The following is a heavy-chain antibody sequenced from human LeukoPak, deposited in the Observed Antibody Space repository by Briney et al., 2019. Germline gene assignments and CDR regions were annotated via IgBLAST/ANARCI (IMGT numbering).Heavy chain of an antibody. V-gene: IGHV5-51*01. J-gene: IGHJ6*02. CDR1: GYSFTSFW. D-gene: IGHD3-3*01. CDR2: IYPGDSDT. CDR3: ARQVRIDYDFWSGYYPYYYYGMDV. Sequence: GESLKISCKGSGYSFTSFWIGWVRQMPGKGLEWMGIIYPGDSDTRYSPSFQGQVTISADKSISTAYLQWSSLKASDTAMYYCARQVRIDYDFWSGYYPYYYYGMDVWGQGTTVTVSS.